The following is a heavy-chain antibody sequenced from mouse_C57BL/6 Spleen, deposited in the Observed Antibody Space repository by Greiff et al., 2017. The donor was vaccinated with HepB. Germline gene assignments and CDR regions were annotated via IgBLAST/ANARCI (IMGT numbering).Heavy chain of an antibody. Sequence: QVQLQQSGAELVRPGASVTLSCKASGYTFTDYEMHWVKQTPVHGLEWIGAIDPETGGTAYNQKFKGKAILTADKSSSTAYMELRSLTSEDSAVYYCTRVGYSYYYAMDYWGQGTSVTVSS. CDR2: IDPETGGT. CDR1: GYTFTDYE. CDR3: TRVGYSYYYAMDY. J-gene: IGHJ4*01. D-gene: IGHD2-3*01. V-gene: IGHV1-15*01.